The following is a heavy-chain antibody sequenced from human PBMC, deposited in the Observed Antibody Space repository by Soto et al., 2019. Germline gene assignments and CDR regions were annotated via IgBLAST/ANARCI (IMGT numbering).Heavy chain of an antibody. CDR1: GFTFSNYA. D-gene: IGHD1-26*01. Sequence: GGSLRLSCAASGFTFSNYAMHWVRQAPGKGLEWVAVIWYDGSNKYYAESVKGRFTISRDNSKNTLYLQMNSLRAEDTAVYYCATQEKPYSGSYLFDYWGQGT. J-gene: IGHJ4*02. CDR3: ATQEKPYSGSYLFDY. V-gene: IGHV3-33*01. CDR2: IWYDGSNK.